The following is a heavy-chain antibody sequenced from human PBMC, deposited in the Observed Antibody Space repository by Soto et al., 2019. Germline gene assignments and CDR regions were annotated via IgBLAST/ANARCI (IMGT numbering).Heavy chain of an antibody. CDR1: GFTFSSYA. Sequence: GGSLRLSCAASGFTFSSYAMHWVRQAPGKGLEWVAVIPYDGSNKYYADSVKGRFTISRDNSKNTLYLQMNSLRAEDTAVYYCARESSPPGRMVYAIGSSRPMDVWGQGTTVTVSS. CDR3: ARESSPPGRMVYAIGSSRPMDV. V-gene: IGHV3-30-3*01. J-gene: IGHJ6*02. D-gene: IGHD2-8*01. CDR2: IPYDGSNK.